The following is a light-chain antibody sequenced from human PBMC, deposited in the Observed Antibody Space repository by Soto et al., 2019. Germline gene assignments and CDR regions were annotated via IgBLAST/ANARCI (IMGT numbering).Light chain of an antibody. CDR2: AAS. CDR1: QSISSY. V-gene: IGKV1-39*01. J-gene: IGKJ5*01. Sequence: DIQMTQSPSSLSASVGDRVTITCRASQSISSYLNWYQQKPGKAPKLLIYAASSLQSGVPSRFSRSGSGTDFTLTISSLQPEDFATYYCQQSYSTPITFGRGTRLEIK. CDR3: QQSYSTPIT.